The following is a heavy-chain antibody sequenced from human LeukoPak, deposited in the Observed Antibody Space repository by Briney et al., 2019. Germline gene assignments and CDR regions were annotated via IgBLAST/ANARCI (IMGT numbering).Heavy chain of an antibody. D-gene: IGHD3-22*01. Sequence: GGSLRLSCAGSGFTLGRFWMTWVRQAPGKGVEWGAYIRQDGSEKYYGDSVKGRFTISRDNAKNSLYLQMDSLRAEDTAVYYCARGYDSSGYFVDAFDMWGQGTMVTVSS. J-gene: IGHJ3*02. CDR1: GFTLGRFW. CDR2: IRQDGSEK. CDR3: ARGYDSSGYFVDAFDM. V-gene: IGHV3-7*04.